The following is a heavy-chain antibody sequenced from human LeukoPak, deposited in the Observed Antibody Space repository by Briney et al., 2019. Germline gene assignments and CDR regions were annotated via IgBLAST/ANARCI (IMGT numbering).Heavy chain of an antibody. CDR2: IYYSGST. CDR1: GGSIGSSSYY. Sequence: SETLSLTCTVSGGSIGSSSYYWGWIRQPPGKGLEWIGSIYYSGSTYYNPSLKSRVTISVDTSKNQFSLKLSSVTAADTAVYYCASRRFGDESFDYWGQGTLVTVSS. J-gene: IGHJ4*02. V-gene: IGHV4-39*01. D-gene: IGHD3-10*01. CDR3: ASRRFGDESFDY.